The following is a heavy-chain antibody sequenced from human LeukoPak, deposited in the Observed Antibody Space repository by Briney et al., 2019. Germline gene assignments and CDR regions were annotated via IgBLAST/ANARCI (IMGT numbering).Heavy chain of an antibody. D-gene: IGHD1-26*01. J-gene: IGHJ4*02. CDR3: AKGLVGATRRLGFDY. Sequence: GGSLKLSCAASGFTFSSYGMSWVRQAPGKGLEWVSAISGSGGSTYYADSVKGRFTISRDNSKNTLYLQMNSLRAEDTAVYYCAKGLVGATRRLGFDYWGQGTLVTVSS. CDR1: GFTFSSYG. CDR2: ISGSGGST. V-gene: IGHV3-23*01.